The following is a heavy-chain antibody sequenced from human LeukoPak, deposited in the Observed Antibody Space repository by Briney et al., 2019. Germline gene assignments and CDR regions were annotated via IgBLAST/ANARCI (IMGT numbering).Heavy chain of an antibody. D-gene: IGHD2-2*01. Sequence: SETLSLTCTVSGDSITSGDFYWGWIRQPPGKGLEYIGYIFHRGNTYYKPSLKSRVSISVDTFKNQFSLKLNSVTAADTAVYYCARYAAPLFASWGRGPLVTVSS. CDR1: GDSITSGDFY. CDR2: IFHRGNT. CDR3: ARYAAPLFAS. J-gene: IGHJ4*02. V-gene: IGHV4-30-4*01.